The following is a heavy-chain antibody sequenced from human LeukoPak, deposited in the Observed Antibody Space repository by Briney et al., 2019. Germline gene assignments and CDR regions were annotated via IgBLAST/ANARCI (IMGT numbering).Heavy chain of an antibody. Sequence: SETLSLTCAVYGGSLSGYYCSWIRQPPGKGLEWIGEINHSGSTNYNPSLKSRVTISVDTSKYQFSLKLTSVTAADTAVFYCARSIMITFGGVVRRPFDYWGQGTLVTVSS. V-gene: IGHV4-34*01. CDR3: ARSIMITFGGVVRRPFDY. CDR2: INHSGST. J-gene: IGHJ4*02. CDR1: GGSLSGYY. D-gene: IGHD3-16*01.